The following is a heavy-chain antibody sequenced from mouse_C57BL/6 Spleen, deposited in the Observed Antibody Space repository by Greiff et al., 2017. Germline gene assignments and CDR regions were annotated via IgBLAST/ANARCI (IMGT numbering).Heavy chain of an antibody. Sequence: QVQLQQSGAELVRPGTSVKVSCKASGYAFTNYLIEWVKQRPGQGLEWIGVINPGSGDTNYNEKFKGKATLTADKSSSTAYMQLSSLTSEDSAVYFCARSYYGYDSSFYYAMDYWGQGNSVTVSS. V-gene: IGHV1-54*01. CDR2: INPGSGDT. CDR3: ARSYYGYDSSFYYAMDY. CDR1: GYAFTNYL. D-gene: IGHD2-9*01. J-gene: IGHJ4*01.